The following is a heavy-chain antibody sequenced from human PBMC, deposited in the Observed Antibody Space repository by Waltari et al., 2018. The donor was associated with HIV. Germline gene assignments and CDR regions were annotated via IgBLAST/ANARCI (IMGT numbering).Heavy chain of an antibody. CDR1: GYTFTSND. Sequence: QAQLVQSGAEVKKPGASVKVSCKASGYTFTSNDINWVRQATGQGLEWMGWMNPNSGNTGYAQMFQGRVTMTRNTSINTAYMELSSLKSEDTAVYYCARLLRGFSYGGAFDLWGQGTVVIVSS. D-gene: IGHD5-18*01. J-gene: IGHJ3*01. CDR3: ARLLRGFSYGGAFDL. V-gene: IGHV1-8*01. CDR2: MNPNSGNT.